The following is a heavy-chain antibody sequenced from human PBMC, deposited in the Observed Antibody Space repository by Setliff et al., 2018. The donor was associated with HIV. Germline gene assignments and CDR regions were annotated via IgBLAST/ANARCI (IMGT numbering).Heavy chain of an antibody. CDR1: GDSISSSIYY. J-gene: IGHJ4*02. Sequence: SETLSLTCAVSGDSISSSIYYWGWIRQPPGKGLEWIGSVYYGGSTYYNPSLKSRVTISVDTSKNQFSLKLSPVTAADTAVYYCARGNFNYWGQGTLVTVSS. V-gene: IGHV4-39*01. D-gene: IGHD3-16*01. CDR3: ARGNFNY. CDR2: VYYGGST.